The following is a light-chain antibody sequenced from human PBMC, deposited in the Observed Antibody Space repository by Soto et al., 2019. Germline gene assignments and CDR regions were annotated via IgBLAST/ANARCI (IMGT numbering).Light chain of an antibody. CDR2: AAS. CDR3: QQRSNWPC. CDR1: QSITSS. J-gene: IGKJ3*01. Sequence: DIQMTQSPSTLSASVGDRVIISCRARQSITSSLAWYQQKPGKVPKLLIYAASNLESGVPSRFSGSGSGTEFTLTISSLQPDDFATYYCQQRSNWPCFGPGTKVDIK. V-gene: IGKV1-5*01.